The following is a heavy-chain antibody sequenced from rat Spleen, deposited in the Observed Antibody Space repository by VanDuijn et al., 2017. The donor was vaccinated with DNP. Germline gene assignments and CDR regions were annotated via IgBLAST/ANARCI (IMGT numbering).Heavy chain of an antibody. CDR2: ISSDVTNT. CDR3: TRGNNNYPYWSFDF. D-gene: IGHD1-10*01. J-gene: IGHJ1*01. Sequence: EVQLVESGGGLVQPGRSLKLSCAASGFTFSNYHMAWVRQAPTKGLEWVASISSDVTNTYYGNSVKGRFTISRDNAKRSLYLQMDSLRSEDTATYYCTRGNNNYPYWSFDFWGPGTMVTVSS. V-gene: IGHV5-20*01. CDR1: GFTFSNYH.